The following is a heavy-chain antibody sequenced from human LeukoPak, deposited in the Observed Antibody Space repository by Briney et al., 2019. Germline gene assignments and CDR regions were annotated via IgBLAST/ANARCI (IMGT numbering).Heavy chain of an antibody. J-gene: IGHJ5*02. CDR3: AKEITMVRGVSHWFDP. CDR2: ISGSGGST. Sequence: GGSLRLSCAASGFTFSSYGMSWVRQAPGKGLEWVSAISGSGGSTYYADSVKGRFTISRDNSKNTLYLQMNSLRAEDTAVYYCAKEITMVRGVSHWFDPWGQGTLVTVSS. CDR1: GFTFSSYG. V-gene: IGHV3-23*01. D-gene: IGHD3-10*01.